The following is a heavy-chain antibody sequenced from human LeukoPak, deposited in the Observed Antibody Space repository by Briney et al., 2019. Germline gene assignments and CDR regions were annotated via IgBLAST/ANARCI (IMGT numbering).Heavy chain of an antibody. V-gene: IGHV3-30*14. J-gene: IGHJ6*02. Sequence: PGGSLRLSCAASGFTFSSYAMHWVRQAPGKGLEWVAVISYDGSNKYYADSVKGRFTISRDNSKNTLYLQMNSLRAEDTAVYYCAREDIVVVVAKTGQPVYYYYGMDVWGQGTTVTVSS. CDR1: GFTFSSYA. CDR3: AREDIVVVVAKTGQPVYYYYGMDV. CDR2: ISYDGSNK. D-gene: IGHD2-15*01.